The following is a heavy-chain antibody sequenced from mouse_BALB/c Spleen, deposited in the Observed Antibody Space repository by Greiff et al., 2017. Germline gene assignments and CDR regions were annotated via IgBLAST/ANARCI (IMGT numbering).Heavy chain of an antibody. CDR2: INPYNVGT. D-gene: IGHD2-2*01. CDR1: GYTFTSYV. CDR3: ARGYGYPSWFAY. V-gene: IGHV1-14*01. Sequence: EVKVVESGPELVKPGASVKMSCKASGYTFTSYVMHWVKQKPGQGLEWIGYINPYNVGTKYNEKFKGKATLTSDKSSSTAYMELSSLTSEDSAVYYCARGYGYPSWFAYWGQGTLVTVSA. J-gene: IGHJ3*01.